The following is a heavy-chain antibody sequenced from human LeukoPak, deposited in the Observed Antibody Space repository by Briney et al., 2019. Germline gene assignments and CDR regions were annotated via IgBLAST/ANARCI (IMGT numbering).Heavy chain of an antibody. Sequence: GGSLRLPCAASGFTFSSYEMNWVRQAPGKGLEWVSYISSSGSTIYYADSVKGRFTISRDNAKNSLYLQMNSLRAEDTAVYYCARALGFAATFDYWGQGTLVTVSS. J-gene: IGHJ4*02. CDR2: ISSSGSTI. V-gene: IGHV3-48*03. D-gene: IGHD2-15*01. CDR1: GFTFSSYE. CDR3: ARALGFAATFDY.